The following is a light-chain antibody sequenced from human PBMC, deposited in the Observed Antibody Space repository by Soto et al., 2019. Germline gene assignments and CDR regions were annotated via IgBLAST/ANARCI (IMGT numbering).Light chain of an antibody. CDR2: DNN. V-gene: IGLV1-51*01. Sequence: QSVMTQPPSVSAAPGQKVTISCSGSSSNIGGNSVSWYQQLPGTAPKLLIYDNNKRPSGIPDRFSGSKSGTSATLGITGLQTGDEADYYCGTWDSSLSAGEFGGGTKLTVL. J-gene: IGLJ2*01. CDR3: GTWDSSLSAGE. CDR1: SSNIGGNS.